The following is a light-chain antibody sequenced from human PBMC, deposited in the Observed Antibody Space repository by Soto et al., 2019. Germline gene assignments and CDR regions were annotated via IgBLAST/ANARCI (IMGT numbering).Light chain of an antibody. CDR3: SSYAGRNRV. CDR1: SSDVGSYNY. J-gene: IGLJ1*01. Sequence: QSALTQPPSASGSPGQSVTISCTGTSSDVGSYNYVSWYQQHPGKAPKVMIYEVSKRPSGVPDRFSGSKSGNTASLTVSGRQAEDEADYYCSSYAGRNRVFGTVTKVTVL. CDR2: EVS. V-gene: IGLV2-8*01.